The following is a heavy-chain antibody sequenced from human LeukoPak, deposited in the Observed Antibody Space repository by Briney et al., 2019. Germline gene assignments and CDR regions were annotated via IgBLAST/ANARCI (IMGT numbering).Heavy chain of an antibody. V-gene: IGHV3-21*01. D-gene: IGHD6-19*01. CDR3: ASDHSGWPRVDYFDY. CDR2: ISSSSSYI. Sequence: PGGSLRLSCAASGFTFSSYSMNWVRQAPGKGLEWVSSISSSSSYIYYADSVKGRFTISRDNAKNSLYLQMNSLRAEDTAVYYCASDHSGWPRVDYFDYWGQGTLVTVSS. J-gene: IGHJ4*02. CDR1: GFTFSSYS.